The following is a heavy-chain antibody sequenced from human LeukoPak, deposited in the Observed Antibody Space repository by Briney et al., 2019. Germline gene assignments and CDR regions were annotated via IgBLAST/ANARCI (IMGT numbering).Heavy chain of an antibody. V-gene: IGHV4-34*01. CDR1: GGSFNGYY. J-gene: IGHJ6*02. CDR3: AGNYYYYYGMDV. CDR2: INHSGST. Sequence: SETLSLTCAVYGGSFNGYYWSWIRQPPGKGLEWIGEINHSGSTNYNPSLKSRVTISVDTSKNQFSLKLSSVTAADTAVYYCAGNYYYYYGMDVWGQGTTVTVSS.